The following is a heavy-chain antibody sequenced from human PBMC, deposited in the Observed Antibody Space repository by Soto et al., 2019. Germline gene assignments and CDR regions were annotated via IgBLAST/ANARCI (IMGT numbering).Heavy chain of an antibody. D-gene: IGHD1-1*01. CDR2: IIPIFGTA. V-gene: IGHV1-69*01. J-gene: IGHJ3*02. CDR1: GGAFSSYA. CDR3: ARAPAYNWNDWGAFDI. Sequence: QVQLVQSGAEVQKPGSSVKVSCKASGGAFSSYAISWVRQAPGQGLEWMGGIIPIFGTANYAQKFQGRVTITADESTSTAYMELSSLRSEDTAVYYCARAPAYNWNDWGAFDIWGQGTMVTVSS.